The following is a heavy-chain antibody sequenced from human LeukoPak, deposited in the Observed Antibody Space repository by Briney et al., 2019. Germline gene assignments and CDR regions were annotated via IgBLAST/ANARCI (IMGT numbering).Heavy chain of an antibody. CDR1: GGSISSYY. CDR3: ARDRTRYSSGWGFDY. CDR2: IYYSGST. D-gene: IGHD6-19*01. J-gene: IGHJ4*02. Sequence: SETLSLTCNVSGGSISSYYWSWIRQPPGKGLEWIGYIYYSGSTNYNPSLKSRVTISVDTSKNQFSLKLSSVTAADTAVYYCARDRTRYSSGWGFDYWGQGTLVTVSS. V-gene: IGHV4-59*01.